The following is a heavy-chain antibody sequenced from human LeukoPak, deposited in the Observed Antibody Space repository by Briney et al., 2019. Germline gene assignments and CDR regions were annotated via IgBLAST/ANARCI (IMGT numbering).Heavy chain of an antibody. Sequence: SVKVSCKASGGTFSSYTISWVRQAPGQGLEWMGRIIPILGIANYAQKFQGRVTITADKSTSTAYMELSSLRSEDTAVYYCARGLDGSGSYLINWFDPWGQGTLVTVSS. J-gene: IGHJ5*02. CDR1: GGTFSSYT. D-gene: IGHD3-10*01. CDR2: IIPILGIA. V-gene: IGHV1-69*02. CDR3: ARGLDGSGSYLINWFDP.